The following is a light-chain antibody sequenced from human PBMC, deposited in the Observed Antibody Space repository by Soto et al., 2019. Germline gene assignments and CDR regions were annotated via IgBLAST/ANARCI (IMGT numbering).Light chain of an antibody. V-gene: IGKV3-15*01. J-gene: IGKJ5*01. CDR2: DTS. CDR3: QQYNIWRSIS. CDR1: QSISNK. Sequence: EKGMTQSPASLSVSPGERATHYCRASQSISNKLAWYQHKPGQAPRLLIYDTSTRVAGIPARFTGSGSGTDFTLTISSLQSEDFSVYYCQQYNIWRSISFGQGTRL.